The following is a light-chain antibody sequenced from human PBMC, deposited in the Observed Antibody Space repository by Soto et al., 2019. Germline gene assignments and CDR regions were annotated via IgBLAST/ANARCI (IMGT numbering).Light chain of an antibody. J-gene: IGLJ1*01. Sequence: QSALTQPPSASGSPGQSVTISCTGTSSDVGAYGYVSWYQQHPGKAPKLIIYEVTKRPSGVPDRFSGSKSGNTASLTVSSLQAEDEAAYHCSSYAVYDTYVFGTGTKLTVL. CDR1: SSDVGAYGY. CDR2: EVT. CDR3: SSYAVYDTYV. V-gene: IGLV2-8*01.